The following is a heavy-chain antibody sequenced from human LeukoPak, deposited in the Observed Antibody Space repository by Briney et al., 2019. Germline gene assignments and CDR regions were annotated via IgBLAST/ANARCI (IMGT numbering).Heavy chain of an antibody. D-gene: IGHD3-16*01. V-gene: IGHV3-66*01. J-gene: IGHJ4*02. CDR3: AREPPGGGFDY. Sequence: GGSLRLSCTASGFTVSSDYMSWVRQAPVKGLEWVSVVYSGGNTYYADSVKGRFTISRDNSKNTLYLQMNSLRAEDTAVYYCAREPPGGGFDYWGQGTLVTVSS. CDR2: VYSGGNT. CDR1: GFTVSSDY.